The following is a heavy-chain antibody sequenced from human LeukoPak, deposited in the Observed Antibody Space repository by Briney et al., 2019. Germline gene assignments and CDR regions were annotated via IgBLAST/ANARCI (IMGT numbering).Heavy chain of an antibody. D-gene: IGHD2-2*01. Sequence: SETLSLTCAVYGGSFSGYYWSWIRQPPGKGLEWIGEINHSGSTNYNPSLKSRVTISVDTSKNQFSLKLSSVTAADTAVYYCARLPIVVVPSTSFDMWGQGTMVTVSS. J-gene: IGHJ3*02. CDR3: ARLPIVVVPSTSFDM. CDR1: GGSFSGYY. CDR2: INHSGST. V-gene: IGHV4-34*01.